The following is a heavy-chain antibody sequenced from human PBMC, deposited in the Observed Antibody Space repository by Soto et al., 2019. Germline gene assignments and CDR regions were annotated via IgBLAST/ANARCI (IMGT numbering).Heavy chain of an antibody. CDR2: VYHTGDT. Sequence: SETLSPTCGVSGGTVASSHWWSWVRQSPSRGLEWIGNVYHTGDTNFNPSLQSRVTFSVDKSNNQFSLRLTSLTAADTAVYFCAREIVTAGGNNYFDPWGPGTLVTVSS. V-gene: IGHV4-4*02. J-gene: IGHJ5*02. CDR1: GGTVASSHW. D-gene: IGHD2-21*02. CDR3: AREIVTAGGNNYFDP.